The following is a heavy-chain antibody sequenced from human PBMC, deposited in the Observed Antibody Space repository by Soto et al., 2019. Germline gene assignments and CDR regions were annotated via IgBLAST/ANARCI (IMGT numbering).Heavy chain of an antibody. CDR3: ATSSLAYFDY. J-gene: IGHJ4*02. CDR1: GFTVSRNY. D-gene: IGHD3-16*02. V-gene: IGHV3-53*01. CDR2: IYSGGST. Sequence: XESLRLSFAASGFTVSRNYMSWVRQAPGKGLEWVSVIYSGGSTYYADSVKGRFTISRDNSKNTLYLQMNSLRAEDTAVYYCATSSLAYFDYWGQGTLVTVSS.